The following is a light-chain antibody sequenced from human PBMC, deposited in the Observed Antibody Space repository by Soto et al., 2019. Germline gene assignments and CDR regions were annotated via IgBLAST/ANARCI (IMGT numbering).Light chain of an antibody. CDR3: QKYSSAPYT. J-gene: IGKJ2*01. CDR1: QGISDH. V-gene: IGKV1-27*01. Sequence: DIQMTQSPSSLSVSVGDTVAITCRASQGISDHLAWYQRKPGKSPKLLIFTAYALQPGVPSRFSGSGSGTEFTLTISGVQPEDVATYYCQKYSSAPYTFGQGTKLELK. CDR2: TAY.